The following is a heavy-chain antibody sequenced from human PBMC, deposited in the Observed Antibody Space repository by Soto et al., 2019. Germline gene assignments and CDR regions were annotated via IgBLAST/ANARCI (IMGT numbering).Heavy chain of an antibody. CDR3: ARAPSIAAAGTSLFDY. CDR1: GGSISSYY. J-gene: IGHJ4*02. V-gene: IGHV4-59*01. Sequence: QVQLQESGPGLVKPSETLSLTCTVSGGSISSYYWSWIRQPPGKGLEWIGYIYYSGSTNYNPSLKSRVTISVDTSKNQCSLKLSSVTAADTAVYYCARAPSIAAAGTSLFDYWGQGTLVTVSS. CDR2: IYYSGST. D-gene: IGHD6-13*01.